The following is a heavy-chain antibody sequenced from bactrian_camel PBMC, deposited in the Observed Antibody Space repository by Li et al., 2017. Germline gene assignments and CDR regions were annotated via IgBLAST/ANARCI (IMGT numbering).Heavy chain of an antibody. V-gene: IGHV3S53*01. J-gene: IGHJ4*01. CDR3: AGDRTYGAWYMESQYTY. CDR2: ISTGGSST. Sequence: HVQLVESGGGSAQAGGSLRLSCSASADALMYMAWFRQAPGQKREAVAAISTGGSSTMYVDSVKGRFTISRESGKNTVHLQMNSLIPEDTGVYYCAGDRTYGAWYMESQYTYWGRGTQVTVS. D-gene: IGHD6*01. CDR1: ADALMY.